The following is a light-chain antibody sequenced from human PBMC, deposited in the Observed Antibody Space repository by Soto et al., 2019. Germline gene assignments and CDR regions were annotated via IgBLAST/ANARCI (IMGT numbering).Light chain of an antibody. CDR1: ISIIGNNY. CDR2: ENN. Sequence: VLTQPPSVSAAPGQRPTISCSGSISIIGNNYVSWYQQLPGTAPKLLIYENNKRPSGIPDRFSGSKSGTSATLDITGLQTGDEADFYCGAWDSSLSAYVFGTGTKVTVL. CDR3: GAWDSSLSAYV. J-gene: IGLJ1*01. V-gene: IGLV1-51*02.